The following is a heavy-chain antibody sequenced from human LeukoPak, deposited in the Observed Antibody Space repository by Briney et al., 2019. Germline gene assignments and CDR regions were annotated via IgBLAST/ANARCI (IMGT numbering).Heavy chain of an antibody. CDR2: IYPGDSDT. D-gene: IGHD1-26*01. J-gene: IGHJ3*02. CDR3: ARLRVGSDDAFGI. Sequence: GESLKISCKASGYSFTSYWIGWVRQTPGKGLEWMGIIYPGDSDTRYSPSFRGQVTISADKSISTAYLQWSSLKASDTAMYYCARLRVGSDDAFGIWGQGTMVTVSS. CDR1: GYSFTSYW. V-gene: IGHV5-51*01.